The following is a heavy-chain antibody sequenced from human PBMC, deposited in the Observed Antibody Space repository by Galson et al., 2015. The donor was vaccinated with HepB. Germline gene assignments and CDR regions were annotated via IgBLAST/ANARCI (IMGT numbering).Heavy chain of an antibody. D-gene: IGHD3-10*01. CDR2: ISYSGST. CDR3: ARHFPFGSGSFSPYYFDY. CDR1: GASISSTGYY. Sequence: ETLSLTCTLSGASISSTGYYWGWIRQPPGKGLEWIGIISYSGSTEFNPSLKNRVTISVDTSRNQFSLKLSSVTAADTAVYYCARHFPFGSGSFSPYYFDYWGQGTLVTVSS. J-gene: IGHJ4*02. V-gene: IGHV4-39*01.